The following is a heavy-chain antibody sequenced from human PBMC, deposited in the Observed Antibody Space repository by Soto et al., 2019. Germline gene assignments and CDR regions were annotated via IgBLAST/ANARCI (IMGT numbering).Heavy chain of an antibody. CDR2: LNPNSGGT. J-gene: IGHJ6*02. CDR3: AGVGSGSYHGMDV. CDR1: GYTFTSYY. D-gene: IGHD3-10*01. V-gene: IGHV1-2*04. Sequence: QVQLVQSGAEVKKPGASVKVSCKASGYTFTSYYMHWVRQAHGQGLEWMGWLNPNSGGTNYAQKFQGWVTMTRDTSISTAYLELSRLRSDDTAVYYCAGVGSGSYHGMDVWGQGTTVTVSS.